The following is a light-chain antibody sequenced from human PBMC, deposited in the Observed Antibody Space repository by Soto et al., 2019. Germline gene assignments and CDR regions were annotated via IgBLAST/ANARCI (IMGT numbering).Light chain of an antibody. Sequence: LTQPASVSGAAGRGSSISCTGTSSDVGGYNYVSWYQQHPGKAPKLMIYDVSNRPSGVSNRFSGSKSGNTASLTISGLQAEDEADYYCSSYTSSSTLYVFGTGTKVTVL. CDR3: SSYTSSSTLYV. CDR2: DVS. J-gene: IGLJ1*01. V-gene: IGLV2-14*01. CDR1: SSDVGGYNY.